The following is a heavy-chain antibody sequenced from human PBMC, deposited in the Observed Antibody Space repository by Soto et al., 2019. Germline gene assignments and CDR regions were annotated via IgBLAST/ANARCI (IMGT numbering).Heavy chain of an antibody. CDR2: INTAEGGT. Sequence: QVQLVQSGAEVTKPGASVKVSCEAHGYTFTRYLIDWVRQAPGQSLEWVGGINTAEGGTTYGQKLQGRVTMTRDTSTNTVYMELSSLRSEDTAVYFCARRDSNSWSFDYWGQGTLVTVSS. D-gene: IGHD6-13*01. CDR1: GYTFTRYL. CDR3: ARRDSNSWSFDY. V-gene: IGHV1-46*01. J-gene: IGHJ4*02.